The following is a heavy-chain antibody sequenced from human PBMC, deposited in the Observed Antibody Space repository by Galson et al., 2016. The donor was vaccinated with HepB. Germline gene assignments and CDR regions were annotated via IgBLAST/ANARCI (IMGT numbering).Heavy chain of an antibody. Sequence: SVKVSCKASGGTFNTYAISWVRQAPGQGLEWMGGIIPMLGTATHAQKFQGRVTITADESTSTAYMDLSSLRSEDTALYYCARGSEILTGYHAYWGQGTLITVSS. CDR1: GGTFNTYA. CDR2: IIPMLGTA. D-gene: IGHD3-9*01. J-gene: IGHJ4*02. V-gene: IGHV1-69*13. CDR3: ARGSEILTGYHAY.